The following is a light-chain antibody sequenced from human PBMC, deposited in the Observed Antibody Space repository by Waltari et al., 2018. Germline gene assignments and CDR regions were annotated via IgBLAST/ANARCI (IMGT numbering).Light chain of an antibody. CDR2: GTS. Sequence: EIVLTQSPGSLSLSPGERATLSCRASQSLNSNLGWYQQKLGRAPRLLIYGTSSRATVIPDRFSGSGSGTDFTLSISRLEPEDFAVYYCQQYDTTPLTFGGGTKVEIK. J-gene: IGKJ4*01. V-gene: IGKV3-20*01. CDR1: QSLNSN. CDR3: QQYDTTPLT.